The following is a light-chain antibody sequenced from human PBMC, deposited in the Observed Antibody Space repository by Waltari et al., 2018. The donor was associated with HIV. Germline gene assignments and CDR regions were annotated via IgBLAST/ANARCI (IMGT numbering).Light chain of an antibody. V-gene: IGLV2-14*01. CDR1: SSDNNKENR. Sequence: QSALPQTASGSGTPVQEITITRPGNSSDNNKENRVSWFQHHPVKAPKVISSEVTNRPSGVSARFSRSKSGNTATLTISGLHAEDEADYFCTSYVSIASPEFGGWTSLTVL. CDR2: EVT. J-gene: IGLJ3*02. CDR3: TSYVSIASPE.